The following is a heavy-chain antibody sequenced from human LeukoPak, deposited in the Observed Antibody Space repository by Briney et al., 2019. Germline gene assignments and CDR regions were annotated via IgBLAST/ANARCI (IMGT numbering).Heavy chain of an antibody. D-gene: IGHD1-1*01. V-gene: IGHV4-34*01. CDR2: INQSGST. Sequence: SETLSLTCAVYGGSFSGYYWNWIRQPPGKGLEWIGEINQSGSTNYNPSLKSRVTISFDTSKNQFSLKLSSVTAADTAVYYCARDRLQLQSWGQGTLVTVSS. CDR3: ARDRLQLQS. CDR1: GGSFSGYY. J-gene: IGHJ5*02.